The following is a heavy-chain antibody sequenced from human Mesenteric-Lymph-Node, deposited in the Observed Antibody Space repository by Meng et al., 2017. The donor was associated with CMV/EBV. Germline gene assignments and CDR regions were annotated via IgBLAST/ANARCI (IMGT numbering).Heavy chain of an antibody. CDR3: AGRYSGYKPRRNFDY. CDR2: ISHGVNP. Sequence: SGGSITDTYFWSWVRQAPGKGLEWIGEISHGVNPNYNQSLKSRVTISEDKSKNQFSLKLSSVTAADTAVYYCAGRYSGYKPRRNFDYWGQGTLVTVSS. J-gene: IGHJ4*02. V-gene: IGHV4/OR15-8*01. CDR1: GGSITDTYF. D-gene: IGHD5-12*01.